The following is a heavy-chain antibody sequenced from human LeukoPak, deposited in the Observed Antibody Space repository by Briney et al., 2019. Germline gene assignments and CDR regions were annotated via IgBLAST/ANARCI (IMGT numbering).Heavy chain of an antibody. CDR1: GFTFSSYE. Sequence: GGSLRLSCAASGFTFSSYEMNWVRQAPGKGLEWVSYISSSGSTIYYADSVKGRFTISRDNAKNSLYLQMNSLRAEDTAVYYCASGASGYYDYWGQGTLVTVSS. D-gene: IGHD3-22*01. CDR2: ISSSGSTI. CDR3: ASGASGYYDY. V-gene: IGHV3-48*03. J-gene: IGHJ4*02.